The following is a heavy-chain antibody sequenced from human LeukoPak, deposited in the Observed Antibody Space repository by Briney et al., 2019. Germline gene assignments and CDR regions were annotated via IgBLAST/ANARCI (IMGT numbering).Heavy chain of an antibody. CDR2: IYYSGST. J-gene: IGHJ3*02. CDR1: GGSISSSSYY. V-gene: IGHV4-39*07. D-gene: IGHD3-22*01. Sequence: PSETLSLTCTVSGGSISSSSYYWGWIRQPPGKGLEWIGSIYYSGSTYYNPSLKSRVTISVDKSKDQFSLKLSSVTAADTAVYYCAREGPITMIVVSEHGAFDIWGQGTMVTVSS. CDR3: AREGPITMIVVSEHGAFDI.